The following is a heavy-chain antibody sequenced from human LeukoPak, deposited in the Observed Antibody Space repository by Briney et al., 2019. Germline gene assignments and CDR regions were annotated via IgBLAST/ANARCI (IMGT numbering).Heavy chain of an antibody. CDR1: GYSFTSYW. CDR3: ASASMVRGVINPGDY. V-gene: IGHV5-51*01. Sequence: ESLKISCKGSGYSFTSYWIGWVRQMPGKGLEWMGIIYPGDSDTRYSPSFQGQVTISADKSISTAYLQWSSLKASDTAMYYCASASMVRGVINPGDYWGQGTLVTVSS. CDR2: IYPGDSDT. J-gene: IGHJ4*02. D-gene: IGHD3-10*01.